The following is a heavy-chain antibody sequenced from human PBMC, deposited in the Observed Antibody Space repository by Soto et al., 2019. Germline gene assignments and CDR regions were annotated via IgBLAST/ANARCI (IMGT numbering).Heavy chain of an antibody. CDR3: ATSYYDFWSGYKTQGYYYMDV. D-gene: IGHD3-3*01. Sequence: ASVKVSCKASGYTFTSYGISWVRQAPGQGLGWMGWISAYNGNTNYAQKLQGRVTMTTDTSTSTAYMELRSLRSDDTAVYYCATSYYDFWSGYKTQGYYYMDVWGKGTTVTVSS. V-gene: IGHV1-18*01. J-gene: IGHJ6*03. CDR1: GYTFTSYG. CDR2: ISAYNGNT.